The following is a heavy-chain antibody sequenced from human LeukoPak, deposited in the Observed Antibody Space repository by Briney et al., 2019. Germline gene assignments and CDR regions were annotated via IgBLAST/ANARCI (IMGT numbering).Heavy chain of an antibody. CDR2: MNPNSGNT. CDR3: ARVNIGNSMDFDY. J-gene: IGHJ4*02. Sequence: GASVKVSCKASGYTFTSYDINWVRQAAGQGLEWMGWMNPNSGNTGYAQKFQGRVTMTRNTSISTAYMDLSSLRSEDTAVYYCARVNIGNSMDFDYWGQGTLVTVSS. D-gene: IGHD4-23*01. V-gene: IGHV1-8*01. CDR1: GYTFTSYD.